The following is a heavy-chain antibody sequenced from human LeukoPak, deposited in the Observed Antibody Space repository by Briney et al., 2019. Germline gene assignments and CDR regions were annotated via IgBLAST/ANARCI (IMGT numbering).Heavy chain of an antibody. Sequence: PGGSLRLSCAASGFTFSSYSMNWVRQAPGKGLEWVSSISSSSSYIYYADSVKGRFTISRDNAKNSLYLQVNSLRAEDTAVYYCARAPLGYCSSTSCYEAAFDYWGQGTLVTVSS. J-gene: IGHJ4*02. CDR1: GFTFSSYS. D-gene: IGHD2-2*01. V-gene: IGHV3-21*01. CDR3: ARAPLGYCSSTSCYEAAFDY. CDR2: ISSSSSYI.